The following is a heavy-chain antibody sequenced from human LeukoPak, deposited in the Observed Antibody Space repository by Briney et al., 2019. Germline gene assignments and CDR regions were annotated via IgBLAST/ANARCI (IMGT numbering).Heavy chain of an antibody. Sequence: AGGSLRLSCAASGFTFSTYAMSWVRQAPGKGLEWVSTISGSGGNTYYADSVKGRFTISRDNSKNTLYLQMNSLRAEDTAVYYCARTLDYYDSSGYLYWGQGTLVTVSS. V-gene: IGHV3-23*01. D-gene: IGHD3-22*01. CDR3: ARTLDYYDSSGYLY. CDR1: GFTFSTYA. CDR2: ISGSGGNT. J-gene: IGHJ4*02.